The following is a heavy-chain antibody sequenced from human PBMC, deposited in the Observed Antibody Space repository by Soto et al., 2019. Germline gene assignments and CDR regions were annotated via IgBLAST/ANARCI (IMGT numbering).Heavy chain of an antibody. CDR1: GFTFSNYG. V-gene: IGHV1-18*01. J-gene: IGHJ6*02. D-gene: IGHD2-8*01. CDR2: VSANNGHT. Sequence: ASVKVSCKASGFTFSNYGLNWVRQAPGQGLEWMGWVSANNGHTNYAQNLQGRVSMTTDTSTSTAYMELRGLTFDDTAVYYCARDIESVTAKHFFYYYAMDVWGQGTKVTV. CDR3: ARDIESVTAKHFFYYYAMDV.